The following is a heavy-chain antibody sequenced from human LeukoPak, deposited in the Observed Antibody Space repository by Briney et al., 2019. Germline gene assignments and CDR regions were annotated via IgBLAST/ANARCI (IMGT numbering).Heavy chain of an antibody. D-gene: IGHD6-19*01. CDR3: TRTTGWHDY. CDR1: GDSLSSNSAA. Sequence: SQTLSLTCALSGDSLSSNSAAWDWVRQSPSRGIEWLGRTYYRSKLYREYAVSVKSRVTINPDTSKNQFSLHLNSVTPDYTAIYYCTRTTGWHDYWGQGTLVTVSS. CDR2: TYYRSKLYR. V-gene: IGHV6-1*01. J-gene: IGHJ4*02.